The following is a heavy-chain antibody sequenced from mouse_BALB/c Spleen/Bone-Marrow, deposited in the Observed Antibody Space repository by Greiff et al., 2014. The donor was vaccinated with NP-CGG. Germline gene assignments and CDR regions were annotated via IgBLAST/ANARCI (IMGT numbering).Heavy chain of an antibody. CDR2: FDPASGNT. V-gene: IGHV14-3*02. J-gene: IGHJ3*01. D-gene: IGHD2-3*01. Sequence: VQLKESGADLVKPGASVKLSCTTSGFNIKDTFMHWVKQRPEQGLEWIGRFDPASGNTKYDPKFQGKATITADTSSNKVSLQLSGLTSEDTAVYYCAHDAPFTYWGQGTLVTVSA. CDR3: AHDAPFTY. CDR1: GFNIKDTF.